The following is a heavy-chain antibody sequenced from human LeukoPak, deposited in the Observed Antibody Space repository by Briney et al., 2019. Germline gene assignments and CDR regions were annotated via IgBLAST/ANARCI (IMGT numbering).Heavy chain of an antibody. V-gene: IGHV3-30*03. CDR2: ISYDGSNK. CDR1: GFTFSSYG. Sequence: GGSLRLSCAASGFTFSSYGMHWVRQAPGKGLEWVAVISYDGSNKYYADSVKGRFTISRDNAKNSLYLQMNSLRAEDTAVYYCARDLRELRGYYYGMDVWGQGTTVTVSS. D-gene: IGHD1-26*01. J-gene: IGHJ6*02. CDR3: ARDLRELRGYYYGMDV.